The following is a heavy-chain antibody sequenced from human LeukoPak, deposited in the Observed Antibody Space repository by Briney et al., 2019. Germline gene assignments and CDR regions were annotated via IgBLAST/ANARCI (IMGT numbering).Heavy chain of an antibody. CDR2: IKQDGNKK. CDR1: GFTFNSYW. Sequence: PGGSLRLSCAASGFTFNSYWMAWVRQAPGKGLEWVANIKQDGNKKYYVDSVKGRFTISRDNAKNSLYLQMNSLRVEDTAVYYCAGDGDYDWNYRSGFDYWGQGTLVTVSS. D-gene: IGHD1-7*01. CDR3: AGDGDYDWNYRSGFDY. V-gene: IGHV3-7*01. J-gene: IGHJ4*02.